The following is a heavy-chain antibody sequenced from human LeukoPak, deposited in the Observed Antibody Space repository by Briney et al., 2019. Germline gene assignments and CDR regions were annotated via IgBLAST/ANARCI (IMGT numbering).Heavy chain of an antibody. CDR3: ARAQANWELY. CDR2: IYYSGST. D-gene: IGHD7-27*01. CDR1: GGSISSYY. Sequence: SETLSLTCTVSGGSISSYYWSWIRQPPGKGLEWIGYIYYSGSTNYNPSLKSRVTISVDTSKNQFSLKLSSVTAADTAVYYCARAQANWELYWGQGTLVTVSS. J-gene: IGHJ4*02. V-gene: IGHV4-59*01.